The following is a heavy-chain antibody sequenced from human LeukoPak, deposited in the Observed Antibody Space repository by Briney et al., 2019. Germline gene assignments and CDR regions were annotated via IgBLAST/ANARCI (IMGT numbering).Heavy chain of an antibody. CDR3: AREAVSLDAFDI. CDR1: GFTFSSYW. Sequence: GGSLRLSCAASGFTFSSYWMHWVRQAPGKGLVWVSRINSDGSSTSYADSVKGRFTISRDNAKNTLYLQMNSLRAEDTAVYYCAREAVSLDAFDIWGQGTMVTVSS. V-gene: IGHV3-74*01. CDR2: INSDGSST. D-gene: IGHD5/OR15-5a*01. J-gene: IGHJ3*02.